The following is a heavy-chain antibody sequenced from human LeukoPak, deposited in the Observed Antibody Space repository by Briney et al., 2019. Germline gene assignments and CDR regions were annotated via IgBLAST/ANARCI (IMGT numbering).Heavy chain of an antibody. CDR2: FDPEDGET. Sequence: ASVKVSCKASGGTFSSYAISWVRQAPGKGLEWMGGFDPEDGETIYAQKFQGRITMTQDTSPDTAYMELNSLRSEDTAVYYCATSRLPRAFFDFWGQGTLVTVSS. D-gene: IGHD2-15*01. J-gene: IGHJ4*02. CDR1: GGTFSSYA. V-gene: IGHV1-24*01. CDR3: ATSRLPRAFFDF.